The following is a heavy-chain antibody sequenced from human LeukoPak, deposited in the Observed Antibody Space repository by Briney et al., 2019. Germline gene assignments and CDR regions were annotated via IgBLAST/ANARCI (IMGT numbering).Heavy chain of an antibody. D-gene: IGHD6-19*01. CDR1: GFTFSSYA. CDR2: ISYDGSNK. V-gene: IGHV3-30*04. CDR3: ARAIAVAGYFDY. Sequence: GGSLRLSCAASGFTFSSYAMHWVRQAPGKGLEWVAVISYDGSNKYYADSVKGRFTISRDNSKNTLYLQMNSLRAEDTAVYYCARAIAVAGYFDYWGREPWSPSPQ. J-gene: IGHJ4*02.